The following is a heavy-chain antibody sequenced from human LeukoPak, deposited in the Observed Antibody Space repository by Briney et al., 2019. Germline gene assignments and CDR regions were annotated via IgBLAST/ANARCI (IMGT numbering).Heavy chain of an antibody. CDR2: ISYDGSNK. Sequence: PGGSLRLSCAASGFTFSSYAMHWVRQAPGKGLEWVAVISYDGSNKYYADSVKGRFTISRDNSKNTLDLQMNSLRAEDTAVYYCARAPHYSNYGPYYYVMDVWGQGTTVTVSS. D-gene: IGHD4-11*01. CDR3: ARAPHYSNYGPYYYVMDV. J-gene: IGHJ6*02. CDR1: GFTFSSYA. V-gene: IGHV3-30-3*01.